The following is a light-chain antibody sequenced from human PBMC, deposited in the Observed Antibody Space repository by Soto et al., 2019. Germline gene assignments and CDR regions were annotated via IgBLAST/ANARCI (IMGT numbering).Light chain of an antibody. Sequence: QSVLTQPPSVSAAPGQEVTISCSGSSSNIGNNYVSWYQQLPGTAPKLLIYDNNKRPSGIPDRFSGSKSGTSATLGITGLQTGYEADYYCGTWDSSLSGVVFGGGTKLTVL. V-gene: IGLV1-51*01. CDR3: GTWDSSLSGVV. CDR1: SSNIGNNY. J-gene: IGLJ2*01. CDR2: DNN.